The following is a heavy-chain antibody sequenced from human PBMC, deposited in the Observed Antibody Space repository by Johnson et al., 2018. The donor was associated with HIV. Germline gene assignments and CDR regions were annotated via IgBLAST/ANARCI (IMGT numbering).Heavy chain of an antibody. D-gene: IGHD1-26*01. CDR2: ISYDGNNK. CDR1: GFTFSDAW. CDR3: TAHYRNAFDI. J-gene: IGHJ3*02. Sequence: QVQLVESGGDLVKPGGSLRLSCAASGFTFSDAWMNWVRQAPGKGLEWVAVISYDGNNKYYADSVKGRFTISRDNSKNTLYLQMNSLKTEDTALYYCTAHYRNAFDIWGQGTMVTVSS. V-gene: IGHV3-30*03.